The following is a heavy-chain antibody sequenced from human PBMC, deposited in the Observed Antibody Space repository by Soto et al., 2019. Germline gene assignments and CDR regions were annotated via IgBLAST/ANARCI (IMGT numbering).Heavy chain of an antibody. Sequence: PSQTLSRTCAISGDSVSTNSATWDWIRPSPSRSLEWLGRTYYRSKWYNDYAVSVKGRITINPDTSNNQLSLQLNSVTPDDTAVYYCARLIGNSWLDSWGQGTLVTVSS. V-gene: IGHV6-1*01. CDR2: TYYRSKWYN. J-gene: IGHJ5*01. CDR3: ARLIGNSWLDS. CDR1: GDSVSTNSAT. D-gene: IGHD2-8*01.